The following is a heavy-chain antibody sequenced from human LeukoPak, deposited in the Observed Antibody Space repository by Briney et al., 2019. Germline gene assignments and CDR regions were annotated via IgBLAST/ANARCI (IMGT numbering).Heavy chain of an antibody. CDR1: GGSISSYY. J-gene: IGHJ4*02. D-gene: IGHD5-12*01. V-gene: IGHV4-59*01. CDR2: IYYSGST. CDR3: ASGPISGYDLDY. Sequence: SETLSLTCTVSGGSISSYYWSWIRQPPGKGLEWIGYIYYSGSTNYNPSLKSRVTISVDTSKNQFSLKLSSVTAADTAVYYCASGPISGYDLDYRGQGTLVTVSS.